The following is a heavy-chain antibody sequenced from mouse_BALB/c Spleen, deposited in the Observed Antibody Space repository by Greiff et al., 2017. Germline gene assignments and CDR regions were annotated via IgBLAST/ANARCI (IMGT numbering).Heavy chain of an antibody. CDR1: GYTFTSYW. Sequence: DLVKPGASVKLSCKASGYTFTSYWINWIKQRPGQGLEWIGRIAPGSGSTYYNEMFKGKATLTVDTSSSTAYIQLSSLSSEDSAVYFCARALYRLYAMDDWGQGTSVTVSS. D-gene: IGHD2-14*01. CDR2: IAPGSGST. J-gene: IGHJ4*01. CDR3: ARALYRLYAMDD. V-gene: IGHV1S41*01.